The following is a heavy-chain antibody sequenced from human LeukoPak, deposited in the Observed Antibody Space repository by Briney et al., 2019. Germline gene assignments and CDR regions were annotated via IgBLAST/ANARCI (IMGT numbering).Heavy chain of an antibody. V-gene: IGHV4-39*01. CDR1: GVSISSNSYY. CDR2: IYYSGST. D-gene: IGHD5-18*01. CDR3: ARGQKYTSGYTVTELGSRYFDY. J-gene: IGHJ4*02. Sequence: PSETLSLTCAVSGVSISSNSYYWGWIRQPPGKGLEWIGSIYYSGSTYYNQSLKSRTTISVDTSKNQFSLKLSSVNAADTAVYYCARGQKYTSGYTVTELGSRYFDYWGEGTLVIVSS.